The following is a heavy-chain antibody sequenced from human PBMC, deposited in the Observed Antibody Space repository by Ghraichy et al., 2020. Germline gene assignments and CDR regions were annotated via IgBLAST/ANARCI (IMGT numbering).Heavy chain of an antibody. CDR2: INPNIGGT. D-gene: IGHD1-7*01. V-gene: IGHV1-2*02. CDR3: ARAMGELSPPPYYYYMDV. J-gene: IGHJ6*03. Sequence: ASVKVSCKASGYTFTGYYMHWERQAPGQGLEWMGWINPNIGGTDYAQKFQGRVTMTRDTSISTAYMELSRLKSDDTAVYYCARAMGELSPPPYYYYMDVWGKGTTVTVSS. CDR1: GYTFTGYY.